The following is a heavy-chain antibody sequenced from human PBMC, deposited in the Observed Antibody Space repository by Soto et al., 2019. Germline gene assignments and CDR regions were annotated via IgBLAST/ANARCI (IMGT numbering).Heavy chain of an antibody. CDR1: GFSVSTNY. Sequence: GGSLRLSCAASGFSVSTNYLNWVRQAPGKGLGWVSVIYSGGCTLYADSVKGRFTISRDSSKNPLFLQMSSLGAEDTAVYYCARCSGDFYLDFWGQGTLVTVSS. CDR2: IYSGGCT. J-gene: IGHJ4*02. D-gene: IGHD6-19*01. V-gene: IGHV3-53*01. CDR3: ARCSGDFYLDF.